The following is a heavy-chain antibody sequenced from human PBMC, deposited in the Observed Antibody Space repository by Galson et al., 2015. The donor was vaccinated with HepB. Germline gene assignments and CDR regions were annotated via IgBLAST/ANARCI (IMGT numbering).Heavy chain of an antibody. V-gene: IGHV1-69*04. Sequence: SVKVSCKASGGTFSSYAISWVRQAPGQGLEWMGRIVPILDVSNYAQKFQGRVTITADKYTDTAYMELSGLRSEDTAVYYCAGDMTTVTTEGYWGQGTLVAVSS. D-gene: IGHD4-17*01. J-gene: IGHJ4*02. CDR1: GGTFSSYA. CDR2: IVPILDVS. CDR3: AGDMTTVTTEGY.